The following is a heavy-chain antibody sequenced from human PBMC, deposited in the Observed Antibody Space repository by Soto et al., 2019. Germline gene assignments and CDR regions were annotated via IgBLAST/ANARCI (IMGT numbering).Heavy chain of an antibody. CDR1: GFSLSTSGVG. J-gene: IGHJ4*02. D-gene: IGHD4-17*01. CDR3: AHLTKGGFYFDY. Sequence: QITLKESGPALVKPTQPLTLTCTFSGFSLSTSGVGAVWIRQPPGKALEWLALIYWDDGKRFSPSLKSRLTITKDTSKNQVVLRMTIMDPVDTATYYCAHLTKGGFYFDYWGQGTLVSVPS. V-gene: IGHV2-5*02. CDR2: IYWDDGK.